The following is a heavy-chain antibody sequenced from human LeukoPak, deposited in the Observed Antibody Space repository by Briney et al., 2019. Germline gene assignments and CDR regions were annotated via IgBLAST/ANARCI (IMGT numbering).Heavy chain of an antibody. D-gene: IGHD6-6*01. Sequence: GGSLRLSCAASGFTFDDYTMHWVRQAPGKGLEWVSLISWDGGSTYYADSVKGRFTIPRDNSKNSLYLQMNSLRTEDTALYYCAKDIIKYSSSSWNFQHWGQGTLVTVSS. CDR3: AKDIIKYSSSSWNFQH. J-gene: IGHJ1*01. CDR1: GFTFDDYT. V-gene: IGHV3-43*01. CDR2: ISWDGGST.